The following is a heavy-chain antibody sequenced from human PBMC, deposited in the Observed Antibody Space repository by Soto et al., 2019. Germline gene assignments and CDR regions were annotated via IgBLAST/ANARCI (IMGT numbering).Heavy chain of an antibody. Sequence: QVQLVESGGGVVQPGRSLRLSCAASGFTFSNYGMHWVRQAPGKGLEWVIVISYDGNVAYYADSVKGRFTISRDNSKNTLYPQMNSLRTKDKAMYYCAKEGPITNWYVDYWGQGTLVTVSS. V-gene: IGHV3-30*18. CDR1: GFTFSNYG. CDR3: AKEGPITNWYVDY. D-gene: IGHD1-1*01. CDR2: ISYDGNVA. J-gene: IGHJ4*02.